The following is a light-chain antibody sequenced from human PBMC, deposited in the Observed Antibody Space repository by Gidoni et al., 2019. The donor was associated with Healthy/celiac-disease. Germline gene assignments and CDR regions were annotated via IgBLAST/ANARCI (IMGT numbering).Light chain of an antibody. CDR3: SSYTSSSTLVV. V-gene: IGLV2-14*01. CDR1: SSDVGGYNY. J-gene: IGLJ2*01. CDR2: EVS. Sequence: QSAMTQPASVSGSPGQSITISCTGTSSDVGGYNYVSWYQQHPGKAPKLMIYEVSNRTSGGSNRFSGSESGNTASLTISGLQAEDEADYSCSSYTSSSTLVVFGGGTKLTVL.